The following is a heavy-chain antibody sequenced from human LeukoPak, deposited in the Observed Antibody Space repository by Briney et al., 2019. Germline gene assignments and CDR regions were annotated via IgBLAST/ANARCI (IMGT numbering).Heavy chain of an antibody. D-gene: IGHD3-10*01. CDR1: GFTFSSYS. CDR3: ARDRPRDYYGSGSYGY. J-gene: IGHJ4*01. CDR2: ISSSSSTI. V-gene: IGHV3-48*04. Sequence: GGSLRLSCAASGFTFSSYSINWVRQAPGKGLEWVSYISSSSSTIYYADSVKGRFTISRDNAKNSLYLQMNSLRAEDTAVYYCARDRPRDYYGSGSYGYWGQEPWSPSP.